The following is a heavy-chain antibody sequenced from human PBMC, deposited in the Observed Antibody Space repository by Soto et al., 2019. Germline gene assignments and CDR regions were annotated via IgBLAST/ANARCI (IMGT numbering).Heavy chain of an antibody. V-gene: IGHV3-23*01. J-gene: IGHJ6*02. Sequence: EVQLLESGGGLVQPGGSLKLSCAASGFSFSNFAVTWVRQAPGKGLEWVSTISGSGNSRYYADSVKGRFTVSRDNSKDTLYLQMNSLRAEDTAVYYCAKEFLAAVTDTEGVYYYCYGMGVWGHGTTVTVSS. CDR1: GFSFSNFA. CDR2: ISGSGNSR. D-gene: IGHD6-13*01. CDR3: AKEFLAAVTDTEGVYYYCYGMGV.